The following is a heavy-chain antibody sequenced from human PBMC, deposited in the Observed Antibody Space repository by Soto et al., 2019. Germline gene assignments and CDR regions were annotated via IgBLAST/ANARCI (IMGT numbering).Heavy chain of an antibody. V-gene: IGHV4-30-2*01. Sequence: SETLSLTCAVSGGSISSGGYSWSWIRQPPGKGLEWIGYIYHSGSTYYNPSLKNRVTISVDRSKNQLSLKLSSVTAAGTAVYYCARGIAAAVFGPWGQGTLVTVSS. CDR3: ARGIAAAVFGP. D-gene: IGHD6-13*01. CDR2: IYHSGST. J-gene: IGHJ5*02. CDR1: GGSISSGGYS.